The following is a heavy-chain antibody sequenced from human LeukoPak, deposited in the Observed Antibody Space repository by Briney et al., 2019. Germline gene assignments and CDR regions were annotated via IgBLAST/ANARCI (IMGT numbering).Heavy chain of an antibody. J-gene: IGHJ4*02. CDR3: ARDYYYDSSGYWDYYFDC. CDR2: IWYDGSNK. Sequence: GRCPRLSCALSVFAFCRFGMHSVPGAPGRGVGWVAVIWYDGSNKYSADSVKGRFTISRDNSKNTLYLEMNNLRAEDTAVYHCARDYYYDSSGYWDYYFDCWGQGTLVSVSS. D-gene: IGHD3-22*01. CDR1: VFAFCRFG. V-gene: IGHV3-33*01.